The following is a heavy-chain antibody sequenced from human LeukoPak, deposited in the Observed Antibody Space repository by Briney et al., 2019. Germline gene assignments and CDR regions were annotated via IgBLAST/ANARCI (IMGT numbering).Heavy chain of an antibody. J-gene: IGHJ5*02. D-gene: IGHD3-22*01. Sequence: SETLSLTCTVSGVSISSYYWSWIRQPAGKGLEWIGRIYTSGSTSYNPSLKSRVTMSAEKSKNQFSLQLSSGPAADTAVYYCAGDTHYYDSSGSFTPGSWGPGTLVTVSS. CDR2: IYTSGST. CDR1: GVSISSYY. V-gene: IGHV4-4*07. CDR3: AGDTHYYDSSGSFTPGS.